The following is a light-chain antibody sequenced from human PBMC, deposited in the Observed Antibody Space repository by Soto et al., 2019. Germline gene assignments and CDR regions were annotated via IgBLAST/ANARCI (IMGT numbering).Light chain of an antibody. V-gene: IGKV4-1*01. Sequence: DIVMTQSADSLAVSLGERATINCKSSQSVLHSRTNNNYLAWYQKKPGQPPKLLIYWASTRESGVPDRFSGSGSGTDFTLTINSLQAEDAAVYYCHEYYSIPRTFGQGTKVEIK. CDR2: WAS. J-gene: IGKJ1*01. CDR1: QSVLHSRTNNNY. CDR3: HEYYSIPRT.